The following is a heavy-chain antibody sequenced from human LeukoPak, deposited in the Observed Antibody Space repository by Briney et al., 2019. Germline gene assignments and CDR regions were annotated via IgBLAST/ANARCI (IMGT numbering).Heavy chain of an antibody. CDR1: GGSIISYY. CDR2: IYSSGST. CDR3: ARDQSFSSASGLDY. D-gene: IGHD6-6*01. V-gene: IGHV4-59*01. J-gene: IGHJ4*01. Sequence: PSETLSLTCTVSGGSIISYYWSWIRQPPGKGLEWIGYIYSSGSTDYNPSLKSRVTISVDTSKNQFSLKLSSVTAADTAVYYCARDQSFSSASGLDYWGHGTLVTASS.